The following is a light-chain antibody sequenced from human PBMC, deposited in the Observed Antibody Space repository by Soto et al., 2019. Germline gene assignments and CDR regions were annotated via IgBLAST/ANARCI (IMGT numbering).Light chain of an antibody. V-gene: IGLV2-11*01. CDR1: SSDVGSYDY. CDR2: NVT. CDR3: YSYTSSDTNWV. J-gene: IGLJ3*02. Sequence: QSALIQPPSVSGPPGQAVTISCTGTSSDVGSYDYVSWYQQHPGTVPKPMMYNVTTQPSGVPDRFSGSKSGKMASMTISGLQAEDEADYYWYSYTSSDTNWVFGGGTKVTVL.